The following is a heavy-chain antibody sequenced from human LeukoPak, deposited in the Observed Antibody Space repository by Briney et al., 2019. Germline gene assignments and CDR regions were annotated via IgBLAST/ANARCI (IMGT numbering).Heavy chain of an antibody. CDR1: GYSFTSYA. D-gene: IGHD3-9*01. CDR2: MNPNIGTT. CDR3: ARVARESYCYYDILTGCYYMDV. J-gene: IGHJ6*03. V-gene: IGHV1-8*03. Sequence: ASVKVSCKSAGYSFTSYAISWVRQAPGQGLEWMGWMNPNIGTTAYAQKFQGRVTITRNSSISTAYMELSKLGSEDTAVYYCARVARESYCYYDILTGCYYMDVWGKGTAVTISS.